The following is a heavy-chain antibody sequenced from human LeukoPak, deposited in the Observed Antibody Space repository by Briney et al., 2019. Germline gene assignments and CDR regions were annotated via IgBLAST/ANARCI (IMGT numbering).Heavy chain of an antibody. D-gene: IGHD6-13*01. CDR1: GFTVSSNY. Sequence: PGGPLRLSCAASGFTVSSNYMSWVRQAPGKGLEWVSVISSGGSTYYADSVKGRFTISRDNSKNTLYLQMNSLRAEDTAVYYCARGPSSSWSPFDYWGQGTLVTVS. V-gene: IGHV3-53*01. CDR3: ARGPSSSWSPFDY. CDR2: ISSGGST. J-gene: IGHJ4*02.